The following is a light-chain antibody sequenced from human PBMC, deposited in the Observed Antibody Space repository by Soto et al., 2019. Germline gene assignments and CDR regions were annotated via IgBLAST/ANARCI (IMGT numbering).Light chain of an antibody. CDR2: KGS. V-gene: IGKV1-5*03. J-gene: IGKJ2*01. CDR1: QSISNR. CDR3: QHYNSYPET. Sequence: DIQMTQSPSTLSASVGDRVTLTCRASQSISNRLAWYQQKPGKAPKLLIYKGSTLESGVPSRFSGSGSRTELTLTSSILQPDDFASYYCQHYNSYPETFGQGTKLEIK.